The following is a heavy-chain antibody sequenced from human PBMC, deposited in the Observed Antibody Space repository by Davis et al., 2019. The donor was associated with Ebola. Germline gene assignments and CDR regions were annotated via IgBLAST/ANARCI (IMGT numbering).Heavy chain of an antibody. CDR2: VNHRGST. CDR1: GGSFSAYY. Sequence: SETLSLTCAVYGGSFSAYYWTWIRQPPGKGLEWIGEVNHRGSTNYNPSLRSRLTISVDTSKNQFSLKLSSVTAADTALYYCARHCSSTSCSYFDYWGQGTLVTVSS. V-gene: IGHV4-34*01. J-gene: IGHJ4*02. D-gene: IGHD2-2*01. CDR3: ARHCSSTSCSYFDY.